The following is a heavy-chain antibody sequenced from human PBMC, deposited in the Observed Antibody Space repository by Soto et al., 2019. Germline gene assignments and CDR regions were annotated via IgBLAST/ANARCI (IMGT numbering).Heavy chain of an antibody. D-gene: IGHD1-26*01. Sequence: QVQLVESGGGVVQPGRSLRLSCGASGFTFSVYGMHWVRQAPGKGLDWVAVVRYDGSSIYYAESVKGRFTISRDNSKNTLYLQMNSLRAEDTAVYYCARDGVGATTYCGYFDYWGQGTLVTVSS. V-gene: IGHV3-33*01. CDR3: ARDGVGATTYCGYFDY. CDR1: GFTFSVYG. CDR2: VRYDGSSI. J-gene: IGHJ4*02.